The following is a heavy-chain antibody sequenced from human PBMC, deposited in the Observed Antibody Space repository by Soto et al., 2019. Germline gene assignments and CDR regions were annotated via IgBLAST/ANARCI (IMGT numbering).Heavy chain of an antibody. V-gene: IGHV4-31*03. Sequence: SATLCLTGTVSCGSIISGGYYWSWIRQHPGKGLEWIGYIYYIGITYYNPSLKSRVTISVDTSKNQFSLKVGSVTAADTAVYYCASSSLYGMDVWGQGTTVTVSS. J-gene: IGHJ6*02. CDR1: CGSIISGGYY. CDR3: ASSSLYGMDV. CDR2: IYYIGIT.